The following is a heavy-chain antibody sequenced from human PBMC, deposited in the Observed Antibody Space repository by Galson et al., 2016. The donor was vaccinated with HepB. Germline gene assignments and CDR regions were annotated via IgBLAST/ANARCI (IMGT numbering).Heavy chain of an antibody. V-gene: IGHV3-23*01. D-gene: IGHD3-10*02. J-gene: IGHJ6*03. Sequence: SLRLSCAASGFPFIDYAMSWVRQAPGKGLEWVSAMSGRGGSSYYGDSVKGRFTISRDNSKNTLHLQMDRLRADDTAVYYCARDVRGVDYYYYYMDVWGKGTTVTVSS. CDR3: ARDVRGVDYYYYYMDV. CDR1: GFPFIDYA. CDR2: MSGRGGSS.